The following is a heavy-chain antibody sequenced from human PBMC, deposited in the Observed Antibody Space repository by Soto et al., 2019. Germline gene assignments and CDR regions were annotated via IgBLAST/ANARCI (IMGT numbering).Heavy chain of an antibody. CDR1: GGTFSSYA. CDR3: AVVLMVYAGPFDY. V-gene: IGHV1-69*06. Sequence: EASVKVSCKASGGTFSSYAISWVRQAPGQGLEWMGGIIPIFGTANYAQKFQGRVTITADKSTSTAYMELSSLRSEDTAVYYCAVVLMVYAGPFDYWGQGTLVTVSS. D-gene: IGHD2-8*01. CDR2: IIPIFGTA. J-gene: IGHJ4*02.